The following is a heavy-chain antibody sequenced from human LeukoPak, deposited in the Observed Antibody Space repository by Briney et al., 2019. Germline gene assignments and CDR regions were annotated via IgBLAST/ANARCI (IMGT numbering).Heavy chain of an antibody. J-gene: IGHJ5*02. V-gene: IGHV4-59*08. CDR3: ARHRGVGALT. CDR1: GGSISSYY. Sequence: SETLSLTCTVSGGSISSYYWNWIRQPPGKGLEWIGNIYYSGSTNYNPSLKSRVTISVDMSKNQFSLRLSSVTAADTAVYYCARHRGVGALTWGQGTLVTVSS. CDR2: IYYSGST. D-gene: IGHD3-10*01.